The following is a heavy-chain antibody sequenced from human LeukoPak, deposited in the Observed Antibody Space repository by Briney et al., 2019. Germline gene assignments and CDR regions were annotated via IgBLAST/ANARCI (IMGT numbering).Heavy chain of an antibody. CDR3: SRHQYLNYYASSGYADY. J-gene: IGHJ4*02. Sequence: ASVKVSCKASGYTFTSYGISWVRQAPGQGLEWMGWINAYNGNTNYAQKLQGRVTMTTDTSTSTAYMELRTLRSDATAVYYRSRHQYLNYYASSGYADYWGQGTLVTVSS. CDR1: GYTFTSYG. V-gene: IGHV1-18*01. CDR2: INAYNGNT. D-gene: IGHD3-22*01.